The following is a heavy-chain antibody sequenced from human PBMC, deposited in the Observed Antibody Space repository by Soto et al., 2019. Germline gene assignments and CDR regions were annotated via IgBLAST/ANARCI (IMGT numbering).Heavy chain of an antibody. CDR1: GDSISSSNYY. D-gene: IGHD3-9*01. J-gene: IGHJ4*02. V-gene: IGHV4-39*02. CDR2: IYCGST. Sequence: QLQLQESGPGLVKPSETLSLTCSVSGDSISSSNYYCGWIRQPPGQGLEWIGSIYCGSTSYNPSLKSRVSMSLDMSKNRFSLQLTSLTAADTAVYYCASYELSTAYFPQFLFDYLVQGTLVTVSA. CDR3: ASYELSTAYFPQFLFDY.